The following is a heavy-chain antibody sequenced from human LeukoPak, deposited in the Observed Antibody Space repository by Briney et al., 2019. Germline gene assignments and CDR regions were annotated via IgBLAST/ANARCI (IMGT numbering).Heavy chain of an antibody. J-gene: IGHJ4*02. CDR1: GGSISSYY. Sequence: PSETLSLTCTVSGGSISSYYWSWIRQPPGKGLEWIGYIYYSGSTNYNPSLKSRVTISVDTSKNQFSLKLSSVTAADTAVYYCARARYYYDSSGNFDYWGQGTLVTVSS. V-gene: IGHV4-59*01. CDR2: IYYSGST. D-gene: IGHD3-22*01. CDR3: ARARYYYDSSGNFDY.